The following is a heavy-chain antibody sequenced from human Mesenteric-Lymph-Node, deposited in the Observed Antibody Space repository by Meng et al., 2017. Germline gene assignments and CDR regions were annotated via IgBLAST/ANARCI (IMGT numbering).Heavy chain of an antibody. J-gene: IGHJ6*01. V-gene: IGHV3-7*01. CDR3: ARGPRYSSGWPKYYYSYGLDV. CDR2: IKEDGTET. Sequence: GESLKISCAASGFSFSYYWMTWVRQAPGKGLEWVANIKEDGTETNYVDSVKGRFTVSRDHAKNSLYLEMSSLRGEDTAVYYCARGPRYSSGWPKYYYSYGLDVWGQGTTVT. D-gene: IGHD6-19*01. CDR1: GFSFSYYW.